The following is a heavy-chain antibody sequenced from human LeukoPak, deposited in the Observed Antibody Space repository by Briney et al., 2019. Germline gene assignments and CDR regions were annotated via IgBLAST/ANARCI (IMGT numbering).Heavy chain of an antibody. Sequence: ASVKVSCKASGYTFTGYYMHWVRRAPGQGHEWMGRINPNSGGTNYAQKFQGRVTMTRDTSISTAYMELSRLRSDDTAVYYCARGYYDSSGYQIPYYYYMDVWGKGTTVTVSS. V-gene: IGHV1-2*06. CDR1: GYTFTGYY. CDR2: INPNSGGT. J-gene: IGHJ6*03. CDR3: ARGYYDSSGYQIPYYYYMDV. D-gene: IGHD3-22*01.